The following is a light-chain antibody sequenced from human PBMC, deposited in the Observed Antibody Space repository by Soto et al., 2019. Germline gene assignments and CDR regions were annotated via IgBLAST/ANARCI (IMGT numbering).Light chain of an antibody. J-gene: IGKJ5*01. CDR2: GAS. Sequence: EIVMTQSPATLSVSPGERATLSCRASQSVSSSLAWYQQKPGQAPRLLIYGASTRATGIPARFSGSGSGTXFTLTISSLQSEDFAVYYCQQYNNWPPVTFGPGTRLEIK. V-gene: IGKV3-15*01. CDR3: QQYNNWPPVT. CDR1: QSVSSS.